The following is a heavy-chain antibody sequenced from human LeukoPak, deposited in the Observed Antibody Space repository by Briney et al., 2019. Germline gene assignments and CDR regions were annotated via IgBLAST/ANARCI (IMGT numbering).Heavy chain of an antibody. J-gene: IGHJ5*02. CDR1: GGTFCGYF. CDR2: INHSGSP. V-gene: IGHV4-34*01. Sequence: SETLSLTCAVYGGTFCGYFWSWVRQPPGKGLEWIGEINHSGSPNYNPSLKSRVTISVDTSKNQFSLKLNSVTAADTAVYYCARGSDGSENSYRNWFDPWGQGTLVTVSS. CDR3: ARGSDGSENSYRNWFDP. D-gene: IGHD3-10*01.